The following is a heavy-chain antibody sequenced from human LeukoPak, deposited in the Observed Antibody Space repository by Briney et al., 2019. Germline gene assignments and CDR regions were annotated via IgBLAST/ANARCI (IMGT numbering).Heavy chain of an antibody. CDR2: ISAYNGNT. CDR3: ARDGSDIVVVVAAPFYYYYGMDV. CDR1: GYTFTSYG. D-gene: IGHD2-15*01. Sequence: GASVKVSCKASGYTFTSYGISWVRQAPGQGLKWMGWISAYNGNTNYAQKLQGRVTMTTDTSTSTAYMELRSLRSDDTAVYYCARDGSDIVVVVAAPFYYYYGMDVWGQGTTVTVSS. J-gene: IGHJ6*02. V-gene: IGHV1-18*01.